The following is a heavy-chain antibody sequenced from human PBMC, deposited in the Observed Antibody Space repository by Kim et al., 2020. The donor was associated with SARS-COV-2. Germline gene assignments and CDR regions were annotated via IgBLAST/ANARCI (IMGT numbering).Heavy chain of an antibody. CDR2: ISWNSGSI. CDR1: GFTFDDYA. Sequence: GGSLRLSCAASGFTFDDYAMHWVRQAPGKGLEWVSGISWNSGSIGYADSVKGRFTISRDNAKNSLYLQMNSLRAEDTALYYCAKDRGFGVRAHPTYAFDIWGQGTMVTVSS. V-gene: IGHV3-9*01. CDR3: AKDRGFGVRAHPTYAFDI. D-gene: IGHD3-10*01. J-gene: IGHJ3*02.